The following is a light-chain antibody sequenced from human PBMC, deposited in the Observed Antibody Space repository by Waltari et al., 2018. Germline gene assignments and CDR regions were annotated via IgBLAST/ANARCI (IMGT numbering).Light chain of an antibody. V-gene: IGLV6-57*04. J-gene: IGLJ2*01. CDR3: QSYDSNESVV. Sequence: FILSQPHSVSESPGKTVTISCTRSGGSIARNYVQSYQQRPGSAPPTVFYDDDQRPSWVPDRFSGSIDSSYNSSSLTISELKAEDEADYCCQSYDSNESVVFGGGTKLTVL. CDR2: DDD. CDR1: GGSIARNY.